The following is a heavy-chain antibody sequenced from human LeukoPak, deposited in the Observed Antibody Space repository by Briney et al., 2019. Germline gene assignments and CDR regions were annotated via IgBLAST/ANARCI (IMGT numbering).Heavy chain of an antibody. Sequence: GGSLRLSCAASGFSFSHYAIHWVRQAPGKGLEWVSLISYNGGNKYYADSVKGRFTISRDNAKNSLYLQMNNLRAEDTAMFYCATSMAQDVDAFHIWGQGTMVTVSS. J-gene: IGHJ3*02. CDR2: ISYNGGNK. D-gene: IGHD2-21*01. CDR1: GFSFSHYA. V-gene: IGHV3-30*04. CDR3: ATSMAQDVDAFHI.